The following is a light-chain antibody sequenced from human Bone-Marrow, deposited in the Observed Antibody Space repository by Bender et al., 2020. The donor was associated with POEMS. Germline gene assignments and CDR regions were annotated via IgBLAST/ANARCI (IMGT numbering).Light chain of an antibody. V-gene: IGLV1-40*01. CDR1: SSNIGAGFD. Sequence: QSVLTQPPSVSEAPGQRVTISCTGSSSNIGAGFDVNWYQQLPGTAPKLLIYGYNNRPSGVPDRFSGSKSGTSASLAITGLQAEDEGDYYCQSYDNSLGGWVFGGGTKLTVL. CDR2: GYN. J-gene: IGLJ3*02. CDR3: QSYDNSLGGWV.